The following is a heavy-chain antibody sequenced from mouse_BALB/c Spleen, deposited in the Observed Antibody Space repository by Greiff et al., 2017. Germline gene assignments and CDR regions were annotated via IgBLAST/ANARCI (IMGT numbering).Heavy chain of an antibody. J-gene: IGHJ2*01. CDR2: ISSGGSYT. V-gene: IGHV5-9-3*01. CDR1: GFTFSSYA. D-gene: IGHD2-4*01. Sequence: EVKLMESGGGLVKPGGSLKLSCAASGFTFSSYAMSWVRQTPEKRLEWVATISSGGSYTYYPDSVKGRFTISRDNAKNTLYLQMSSLRSEDTAMYYCARHGIRNYFDYWGQGTTLTVSS. CDR3: ARHGIRNYFDY.